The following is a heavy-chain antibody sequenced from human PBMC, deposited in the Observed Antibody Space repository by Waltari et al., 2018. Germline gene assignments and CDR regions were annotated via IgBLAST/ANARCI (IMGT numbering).Heavy chain of an antibody. CDR1: GFTFSSYW. Sequence: EVQLVESGGGLVQPGGSLRLSCAASGFTFSSYWMSWVRQAPGKGLVWVANIKQDGSEKDYVDSVKVRFTISRDNAKNSLYLQMNSLRAEDTAVYYCARARLVLEEYYFDYWGQGTLVTVSS. CDR3: ARARLVLEEYYFDY. D-gene: IGHD6-19*01. J-gene: IGHJ4*02. V-gene: IGHV3-7*03. CDR2: IKQDGSEK.